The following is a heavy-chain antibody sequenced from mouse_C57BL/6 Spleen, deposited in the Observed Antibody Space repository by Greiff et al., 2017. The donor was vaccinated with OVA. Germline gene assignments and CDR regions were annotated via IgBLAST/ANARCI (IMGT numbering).Heavy chain of an antibody. CDR1: GYTFTSYW. CDR3: ARRGIGDYYAMDY. J-gene: IGHJ4*01. V-gene: IGHV1-52*01. CDR2: IDPSDSET. D-gene: IGHD2-14*01. Sequence: QVQLKQPGAELVRPGSSVKLSCKASGYTFTSYWMHWVKQRPIQGLEWIGNIDPSDSETHYNQKFKDKATLTVDKSSSTAYMQLSSLTSEDSAVYYCARRGIGDYYAMDYWGQGTSVTVSS.